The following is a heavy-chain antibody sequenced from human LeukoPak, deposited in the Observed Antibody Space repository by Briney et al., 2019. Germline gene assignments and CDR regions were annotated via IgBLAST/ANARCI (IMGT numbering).Heavy chain of an antibody. Sequence: GGSLRLSCAASGFTFSNVWMSWVRQVPGKGLEWVSSISSSSSYIYYADSVKGRFTISRDSAKNSLYLQMNSLRAEDTAVYYCARVDNWNDVPIDYWGQGSLVTVSS. J-gene: IGHJ4*02. CDR1: GFTFSNVW. CDR3: ARVDNWNDVPIDY. CDR2: ISSSSSYI. V-gene: IGHV3-21*01. D-gene: IGHD1-1*01.